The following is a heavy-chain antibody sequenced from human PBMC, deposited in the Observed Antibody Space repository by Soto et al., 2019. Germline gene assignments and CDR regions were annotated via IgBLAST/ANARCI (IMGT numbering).Heavy chain of an antibody. Sequence: EVQLVESGGGLVQPGGSLRLSCAASGFTVSSNYMSWVRQAPGKGLEWVSVIYSGGSTYYADSVKGRFTISRDNSKNTLYLQKNSLRAEDTAVYYCATLTIFGVVIRPHYYMDVWGKGTTVTVSS. D-gene: IGHD3-3*01. CDR3: ATLTIFGVVIRPHYYMDV. J-gene: IGHJ6*03. CDR2: IYSGGST. CDR1: GFTVSSNY. V-gene: IGHV3-66*01.